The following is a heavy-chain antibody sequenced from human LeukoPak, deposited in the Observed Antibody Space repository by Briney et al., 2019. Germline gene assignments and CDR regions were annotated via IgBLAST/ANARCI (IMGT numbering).Heavy chain of an antibody. Sequence: GGSLKLFCSASGFTFSSYAMHWVRQAPGKGLEYVSSITSNGGSTYYADSVKGRFTISRDNSKNTLYLQMGSLRPDDTAVYYCVPLSLDSGVADDLETWGQGTLVTVSS. CDR1: GFTFSSYA. CDR2: ITSNGGST. V-gene: IGHV3-64D*09. J-gene: IGHJ4*02. D-gene: IGHD6-19*01. CDR3: VPLSLDSGVADDLET.